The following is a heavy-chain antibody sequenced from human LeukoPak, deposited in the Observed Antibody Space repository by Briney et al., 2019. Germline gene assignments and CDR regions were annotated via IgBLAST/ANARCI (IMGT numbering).Heavy chain of an antibody. V-gene: IGHV1-24*01. CDR2: FDPEDGET. Sequence: ASVKVSCKVSGYTLTELSMHWVRQAPGKGLEWMGGFDPEDGETIYAQKFQGRVTMTEDTSTDTVYMELSRLRSDDTAIYYCAGEFYYDSNWFDPWGQGTLVTVSS. J-gene: IGHJ5*02. CDR1: GYTLTELS. CDR3: AGEFYYDSNWFDP. D-gene: IGHD3-22*01.